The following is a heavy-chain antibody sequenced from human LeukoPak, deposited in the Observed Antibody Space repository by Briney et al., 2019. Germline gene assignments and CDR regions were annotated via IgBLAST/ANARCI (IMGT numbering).Heavy chain of an antibody. J-gene: IGHJ6*02. CDR1: GYTFTGYY. Sequence: ASVKVSCKASGYTFTGYYMHWVRQAPGQGLEWMGWINPNSGGTNYAQKFQGRVTMTRDTSISTAYMELSRLRSDDTAVYYCARVPHYYYGMDVWAQGTTVTVSS. CDR2: INPNSGGT. CDR3: ARVPHYYYGMDV. V-gene: IGHV1-2*02.